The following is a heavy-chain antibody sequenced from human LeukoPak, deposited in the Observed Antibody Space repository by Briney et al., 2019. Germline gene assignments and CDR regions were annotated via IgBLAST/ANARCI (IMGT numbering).Heavy chain of an antibody. CDR2: ISAGGGST. V-gene: IGHV3-23*01. CDR3: AKDAAGPEY. D-gene: IGHD6-13*01. Sequence: GGSLRLSCAASGLTFSDYSMTWVRQAPGKGLFWVSGISAGGGSTYYADSVKGRFTISRDNSRNTLYLRMNSLRAEDTAVYYCAKDAAGPEYWGQGTLVTVSS. J-gene: IGHJ4*02. CDR1: GLTFSDYS.